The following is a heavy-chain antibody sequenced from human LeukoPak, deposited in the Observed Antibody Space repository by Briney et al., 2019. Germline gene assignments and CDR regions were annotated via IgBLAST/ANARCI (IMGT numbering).Heavy chain of an antibody. CDR1: GFTVSSNY. CDR2: IYSGGST. J-gene: IGHJ1*01. V-gene: IGHV3-53*01. CDR3: AKTTGYSDYSPFHH. Sequence: GGSLRLSCAASGFTVSSNYMSWVRQAPGKGLEWVSVIYSGGSTYYADSVKGRFTISRDNSRNTLYLQMNSLRVEDTAVYFCAKTTGYSDYSPFHHWGQGTLVTVSS. D-gene: IGHD4-11*01.